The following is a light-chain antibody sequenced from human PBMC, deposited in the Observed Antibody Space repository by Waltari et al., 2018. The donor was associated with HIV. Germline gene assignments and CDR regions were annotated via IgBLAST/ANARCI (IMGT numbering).Light chain of an antibody. CDR2: DVN. CDR3: CSYAGTLV. V-gene: IGLV2-23*02. Sequence: QSALTQPASVSGSPGQSITISCTGTNSYIGNYNLVSWYQQFPGKAPKLLIYDVNKRPSVVSNRFSGSKSGNTASLTISGLQAEDEADYYCCSYAGTLVFGGGTRLTVL. J-gene: IGLJ3*02. CDR1: NSYIGNYNL.